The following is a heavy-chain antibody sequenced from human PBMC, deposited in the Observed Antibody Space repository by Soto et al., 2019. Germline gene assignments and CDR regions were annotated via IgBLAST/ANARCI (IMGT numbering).Heavy chain of an antibody. D-gene: IGHD3-10*01. V-gene: IGHV3-48*02. CDR2: ISSTSSTK. Sequence: GGSLRLSCAGSGFTFSSHAMTWVRQAPGKGLEWVSFISSTSSTKDYADSVKGRFTISRDNAKNSVYLQMNGLRDGDTAMYYCARRITMVRGPYYYYGMDVWGQGTTVTVSS. J-gene: IGHJ6*02. CDR3: ARRITMVRGPYYYYGMDV. CDR1: GFTFSSHA.